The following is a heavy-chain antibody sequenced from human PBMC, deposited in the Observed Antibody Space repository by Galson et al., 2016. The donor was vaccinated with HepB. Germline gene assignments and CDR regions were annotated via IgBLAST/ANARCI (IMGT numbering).Heavy chain of an antibody. CDR3: VKDDKWNVDY. CDR1: GFIFSNYA. D-gene: IGHD1-1*01. Sequence: SLRLSCAASGFIFSNYAVSWVRQAPGKGLEWVSGLLGGGDTTYYAESVKGRFTISRDNSKNTLYLQMNNLRAEDTAVYYSVKDDKWNVDYWGQGTLVTVSS. J-gene: IGHJ4*02. CDR2: LLGGGDTT. V-gene: IGHV3-23*01.